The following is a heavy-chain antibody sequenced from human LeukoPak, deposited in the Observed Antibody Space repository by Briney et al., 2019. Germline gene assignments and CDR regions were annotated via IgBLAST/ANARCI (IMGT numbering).Heavy chain of an antibody. CDR2: ISGSGGST. V-gene: IGHV3-23*01. CDR3: AKLNIVVVPAARLVY. CDR1: GFTFSSYA. Sequence: AGGSLRLSCAASGFTFSSYAMSWVRQAPGKGLEWVSAISGSGGSTYYADSVKGRFTISRDNSKNTLYLQMNSLRAEDTAVYYCAKLNIVVVPAARLVYWGQGTLVTVSS. D-gene: IGHD2-2*01. J-gene: IGHJ4*02.